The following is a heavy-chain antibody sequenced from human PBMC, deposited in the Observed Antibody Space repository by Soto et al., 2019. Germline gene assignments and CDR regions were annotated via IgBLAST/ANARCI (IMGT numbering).Heavy chain of an antibody. D-gene: IGHD3-22*01. Sequence: PSETLSLTCTVSGGSISFYYWNWIRQPPGKGLEWIGYMSYSGTTSNNPSLKSRVTTSLDTSKNQFSLKLTSVTAADTAVYYCARLYYDGTDYYYFDQWGQGTLVTVS. CDR1: GGSISFYY. CDR3: ARLYYDGTDYYYFDQ. CDR2: MSYSGTT. V-gene: IGHV4-59*08. J-gene: IGHJ4*02.